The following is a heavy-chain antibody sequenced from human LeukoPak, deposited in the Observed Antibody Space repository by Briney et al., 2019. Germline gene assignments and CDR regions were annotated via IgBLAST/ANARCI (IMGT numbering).Heavy chain of an antibody. J-gene: IGHJ3*02. CDR1: GGSIISYH. D-gene: IGHD3-22*01. V-gene: IGHV4-59*01. CDR2: IYNGGNT. CDR3: ARTMIVDGSDGFDI. Sequence: SETLSLTCTVSGGSIISYHYNWVRQPPGKGLEWIGNIYNGGNTNFNPSLKSRVTTSVDTSKNQFSLKLSSVTAADTAVYYCARTMIVDGSDGFDIWGQGTMVTVSP.